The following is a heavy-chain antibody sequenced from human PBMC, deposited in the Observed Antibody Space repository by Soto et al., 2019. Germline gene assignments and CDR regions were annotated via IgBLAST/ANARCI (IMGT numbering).Heavy chain of an antibody. J-gene: IGHJ4*02. CDR2: IYYSGST. Sequence: SETLSLTCTVSGGSISSYYWSWIRQPPGKGLEWIGYIYYSGSTNYKPSLKSRVTMSVDTSKNQFSLKLSSVTAADTAVYYCARGPTTENVDSWGQGILVTVSS. CDR1: GGSISSYY. V-gene: IGHV4-59*08. CDR3: ARGPTTENVDS.